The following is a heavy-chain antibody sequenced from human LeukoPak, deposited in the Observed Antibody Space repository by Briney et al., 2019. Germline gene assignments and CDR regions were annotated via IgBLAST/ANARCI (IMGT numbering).Heavy chain of an antibody. Sequence: GESLKISCQGSGYRFTSYWIGWVRPMPGKGLEWMGIIYPGDSDTRYSPSFQGQVTISADKSISTAYVQWSSLKASDTAMYYCARPATVVTPWYFDLWGRGTLVTVSS. D-gene: IGHD4-23*01. CDR1: GYRFTSYW. V-gene: IGHV5-51*01. CDR2: IYPGDSDT. CDR3: ARPATVVTPWYFDL. J-gene: IGHJ2*01.